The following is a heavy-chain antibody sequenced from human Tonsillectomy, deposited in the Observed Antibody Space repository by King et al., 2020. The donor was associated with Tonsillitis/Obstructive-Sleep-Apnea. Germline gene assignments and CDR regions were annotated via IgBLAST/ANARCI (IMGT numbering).Heavy chain of an antibody. CDR1: GGSFSGYY. Sequence: VPLQQWGAGLLKPSETLSLTCAVYGGSFSGYYWSWIRQPPGKGLEWIGEINDSGSTNYNPSLKSRVTISVDTSKNQFSLKLSSVTAADTAVYYCARGWITIFGVVPYFDYWGQGTLVTVSS. J-gene: IGHJ4*02. CDR3: ARGWITIFGVVPYFDY. CDR2: INDSGST. V-gene: IGHV4-34*01. D-gene: IGHD3-3*01.